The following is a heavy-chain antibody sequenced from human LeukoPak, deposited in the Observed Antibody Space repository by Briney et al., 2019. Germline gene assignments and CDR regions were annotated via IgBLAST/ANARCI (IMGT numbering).Heavy chain of an antibody. J-gene: IGHJ4*02. D-gene: IGHD3-22*01. CDR1: GFTFSDYG. CDR3: AKDEPVYYDSSGHAIDY. CDR2: IWYDGSNK. V-gene: IGHV3-33*06. Sequence: GMSLRLSCAASGFTFSDYGMHWVRQAPGKGLEWVAVIWYDGSNKYYADSVKGRFTISRDNSKNTLYLQMNSLRAEDTAVYYWAKDEPVYYDSSGHAIDYGGQEPLVT.